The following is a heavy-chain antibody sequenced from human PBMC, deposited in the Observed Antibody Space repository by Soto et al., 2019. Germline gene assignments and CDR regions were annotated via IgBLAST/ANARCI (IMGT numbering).Heavy chain of an antibody. D-gene: IGHD3-22*01. CDR2: IWYDGSNK. CDR3: AVEPYEVWPDAFDI. V-gene: IGHV3-33*01. J-gene: IGHJ3*02. CDR1: GFTFSSYG. Sequence: GGSLRLSCAASGFTFSSYGMHWVRQAPGKGLEWVAVIWYDGSNKYYADSVKGRFTISRDNSKNTLYLQMNSLRAEDTAVYYCAVEPYEVWPDAFDIWGQGTMVTVSS.